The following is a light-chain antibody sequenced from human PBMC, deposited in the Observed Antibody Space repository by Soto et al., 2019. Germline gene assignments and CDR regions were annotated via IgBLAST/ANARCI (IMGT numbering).Light chain of an antibody. V-gene: IGKV3-15*01. CDR2: GAD. J-gene: IGKJ2*01. Sequence: EIVMTQSPATLSVSPGERATLSCRASQSVRSDLAWYQQKPGQAPRLLIYGADTRATGVPARFSGSGSGAEFTLTISSLKSEDIAVYYCQLYNNWPIMYTFGQGTKVDIK. CDR3: QLYNNWPIMYT. CDR1: QSVRSD.